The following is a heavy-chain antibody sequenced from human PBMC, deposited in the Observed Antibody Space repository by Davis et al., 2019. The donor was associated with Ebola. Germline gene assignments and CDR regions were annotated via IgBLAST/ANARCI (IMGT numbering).Heavy chain of an antibody. V-gene: IGHV4-34*01. D-gene: IGHD1-26*01. CDR2: GTT. Sequence: SETLSLTCAVYGGSFSSYHWGWIRQPPGKGLEWIGSGTTCYNPSLKSRVTISVDTSKNQFSLKLSSVTTADTAVYYCATYSGSLGTFDPWGHGTLVTVSS. CDR1: GGSFSSYH. CDR3: ATYSGSLGTFDP. J-gene: IGHJ5*02.